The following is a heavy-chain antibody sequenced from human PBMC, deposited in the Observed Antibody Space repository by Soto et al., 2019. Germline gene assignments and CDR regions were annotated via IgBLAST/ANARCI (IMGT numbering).Heavy chain of an antibody. CDR2: ISYDGSNK. V-gene: IGHV3-30*18. CDR3: AKEHIAAAGH. Sequence: QVQLVESGGGVVQPGRSLRLSCAASGFTFSSYGMHWVRQAPGKGLEWVAVISYDGSNKYYADSVKGRFTISRDNSKNTLYLQMNSLRAEDTAVYYCAKEHIAAAGHWGQGTLVTVSS. D-gene: IGHD6-13*01. CDR1: GFTFSSYG. J-gene: IGHJ4*02.